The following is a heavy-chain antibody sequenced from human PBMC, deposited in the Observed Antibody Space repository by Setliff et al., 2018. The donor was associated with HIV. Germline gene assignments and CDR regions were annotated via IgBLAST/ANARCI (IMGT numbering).Heavy chain of an antibody. CDR3: AREDYYDSSGDAFDI. V-gene: IGHV4-38-2*02. Sequence: SETLSLTCAVSGYSISSGYYWGWIRQPPGKGLEWIGSIYHSGSTYNNPSLKSRVTISVDTSKNQFSLKLTSVTAADTAVYYCAREDYYDSSGDAFDIWGQGTKVTVSS. CDR2: IYHSGST. D-gene: IGHD3-22*01. J-gene: IGHJ3*02. CDR1: GYSISSGYY.